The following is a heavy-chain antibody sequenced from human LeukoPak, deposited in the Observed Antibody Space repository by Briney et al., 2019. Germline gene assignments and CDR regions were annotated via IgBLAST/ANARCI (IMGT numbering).Heavy chain of an antibody. CDR2: IWYDGSNK. D-gene: IGHD6-6*01. Sequence: GRSLRLSCAASGFTFSSYGVHWVRQAPGKGLEWVAVIWYDGSNKYYADSVKGRFTISRDSSKNTLYLQMNSLRAEDTAVYYCAKVDSSSSRGSFDPWGQGTLVTVSS. CDR3: AKVDSSSSRGSFDP. J-gene: IGHJ5*02. V-gene: IGHV3-33*06. CDR1: GFTFSSYG.